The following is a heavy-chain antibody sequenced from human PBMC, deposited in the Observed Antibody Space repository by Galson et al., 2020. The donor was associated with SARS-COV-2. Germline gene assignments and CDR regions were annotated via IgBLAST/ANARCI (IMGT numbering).Heavy chain of an antibody. J-gene: IGHJ6*02. CDR2: INPKSGGT. D-gene: IGHD3-9*01. V-gene: IGHV1-2*02. CDR1: GYTFTDYY. Sequence: ASVKVSCKASGYTFTDYYIHWVRQAPGQGLEWMGWINPKSGGTNYAQKFEGRVTMTRDTSITTAYMELSRLRADDTAVYYWARLRDYDVLTGYIVDVWGQGTMVTVSS. CDR3: ARLRDYDVLTGYIVDV.